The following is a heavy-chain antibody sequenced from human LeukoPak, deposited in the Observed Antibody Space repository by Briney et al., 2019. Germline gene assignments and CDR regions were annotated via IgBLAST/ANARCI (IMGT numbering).Heavy chain of an antibody. D-gene: IGHD5-12*01. CDR2: ISAYNGNT. V-gene: IGHV1-18*01. CDR3: ARGRGYSGYEVGDAFDI. J-gene: IGHJ3*02. Sequence: ASVKVSCTASGYTFTSYGISWVRQAPGQGLEWMGWISAYNGNTNYAQKLQGRVTMTTDTSTSTAYMELRSLRSGDTAVYYCARGRGYSGYEVGDAFDIWGQGTMVTVSS. CDR1: GYTFTSYG.